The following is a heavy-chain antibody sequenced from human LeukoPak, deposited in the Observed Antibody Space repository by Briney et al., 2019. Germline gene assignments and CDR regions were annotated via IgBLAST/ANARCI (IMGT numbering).Heavy chain of an antibody. J-gene: IGHJ5*02. CDR3: ASQYSSRWFDL. CDR1: GYTFTVYY. V-gene: IGHV1-2*02. Sequence: SVKVSCKASGYTFTVYYMHWVRQAPGQGLEWMGWINPNSVGTNYAHNFQGRVTITSDTSISTAYMELSRLRSDDTAVYYCASQYSSRWFDLWGQGTLDTVSS. D-gene: IGHD2-15*01. CDR2: INPNSVGT.